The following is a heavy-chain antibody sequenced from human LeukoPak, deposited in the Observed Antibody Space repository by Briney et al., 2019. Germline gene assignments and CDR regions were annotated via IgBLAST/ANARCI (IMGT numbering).Heavy chain of an antibody. CDR3: ASHNAAGSYHYYYYGMDV. Sequence: GGSLRLSCAASGFTFSSYSMNWVRQAPGKGLEWVSSISSSSSYIYYADSVKGRFTISRDNAKNSLYLQMNSLRAEDTAVYYCASHNAAGSYHYYYYGMDVWGQGTTVTVSS. V-gene: IGHV3-21*01. CDR2: ISSSSSYI. CDR1: GFTFSSYS. J-gene: IGHJ6*02. D-gene: IGHD6-13*01.